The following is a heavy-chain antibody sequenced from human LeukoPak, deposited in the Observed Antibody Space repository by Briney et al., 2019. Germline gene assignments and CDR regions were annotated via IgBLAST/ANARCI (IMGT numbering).Heavy chain of an antibody. V-gene: IGHV1-2*02. CDR1: GYTFTGYY. Sequence: ASVKVSCKASGYTFTGYYMHRVRQAPGQGLEWMGWINPNSGGTNYAQKFQGRVTMTRDTSISTAYMELSRLRSDDTAVYYCERDSSSSSEFVYYYYYYYMDVWGKGTTVTVSS. D-gene: IGHD6-6*01. CDR2: INPNSGGT. CDR3: ERDSSSSSEFVYYYYYYYMDV. J-gene: IGHJ6*03.